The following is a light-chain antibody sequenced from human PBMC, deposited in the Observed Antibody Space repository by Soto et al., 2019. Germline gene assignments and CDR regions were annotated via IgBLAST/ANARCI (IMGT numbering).Light chain of an antibody. J-gene: IGKJ5*01. CDR1: QGIRND. CDR2: AAS. V-gene: IGKV1-6*01. Sequence: AIQMTQSPSSLSASVGDRVTITCRASQGIRNDLGWYQQKPGKAPKLLIYAASSLQSGIPSRFSGSASRTVFTLTINSLEPEDFAVYYCQQRNYWPITFGQGTRLEIK. CDR3: QQRNYWPIT.